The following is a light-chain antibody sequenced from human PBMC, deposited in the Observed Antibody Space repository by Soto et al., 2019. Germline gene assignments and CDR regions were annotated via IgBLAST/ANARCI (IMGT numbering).Light chain of an antibody. Sequence: ENGITRFPVTLSASTGGRATLSCRARQGVDNNVAWYQQKPGQAPRFLIYDASTRATGIPDRFSGSGSGTDFILTSTRLEPEDFAVYYCQLYGSSPTFGQGTKV. CDR3: QLYGSSPT. CDR1: QGVDNN. J-gene: IGKJ1*01. CDR2: DAS. V-gene: IGKV3-20*01.